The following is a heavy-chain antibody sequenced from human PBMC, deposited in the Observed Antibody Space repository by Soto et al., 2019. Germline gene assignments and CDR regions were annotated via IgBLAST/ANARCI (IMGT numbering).Heavy chain of an antibody. Sequence: VQLLESGGGLARPGGSLRLSCAASGFAFSSNPMSWVRQAPVKGLEWVSGICDGGDLTYNADSVKCQFTISRDNSKDTVYLQMNSLRAEDTAVYYCARRVIGSSRAFDIWGQGTMVTLSS. D-gene: IGHD3-10*01. CDR3: ARRVIGSSRAFDI. V-gene: IGHV3-23*01. CDR2: ICDGGDLT. CDR1: GFAFSSNP. J-gene: IGHJ3*02.